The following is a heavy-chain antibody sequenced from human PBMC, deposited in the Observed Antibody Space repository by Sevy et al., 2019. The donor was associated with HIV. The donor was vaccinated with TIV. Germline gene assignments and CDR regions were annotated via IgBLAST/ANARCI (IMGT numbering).Heavy chain of an antibody. Sequence: GGSLRLSCAVSGFTFSSYWMHWVRQAPGKGLVWVSRINSDGSGTSYADSVKGRFTISRDNAKNTLYLKMNSLRAEDTAVYFCARDYSYQYTPYYYYYYGMDVWGQGTTVTVSS. CDR1: GFTFSSYW. V-gene: IGHV3-74*01. CDR3: ARDYSYQYTPYYYYYYGMDV. J-gene: IGHJ6*02. CDR2: INSDGSGT. D-gene: IGHD4-4*01.